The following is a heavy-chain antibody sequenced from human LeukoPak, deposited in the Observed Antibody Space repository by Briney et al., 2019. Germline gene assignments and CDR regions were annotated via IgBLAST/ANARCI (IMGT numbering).Heavy chain of an antibody. D-gene: IGHD6-13*01. CDR3: AREGYSSSWHTDY. Sequence: GGSLRLSCAASGFTFSSYEMNWVRQAPGKGLEWVSYISSSGSTIYYADSVKGRFTISRDNAKNSLYLQMNSLRAEDTAVYYCAREGYSSSWHTDYWGQGTLVTVSS. CDR1: GFTFSSYE. V-gene: IGHV3-48*03. CDR2: ISSSGSTI. J-gene: IGHJ4*02.